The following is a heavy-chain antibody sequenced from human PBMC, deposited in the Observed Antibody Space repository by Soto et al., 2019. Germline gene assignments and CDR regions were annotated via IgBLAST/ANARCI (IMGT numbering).Heavy chain of an antibody. Sequence: EVQLVESGGGLVQPGGSLRLSCAASGFTFSSYWMHWVRQAPGKGLVWVSRINSDGSSTSYADSVKGRFTISRDNAKHTLYLQMNRLRAAATAVYYSARDTPEEAGKDYWGQGTLVTVSS. CDR2: INSDGSST. D-gene: IGHD6-19*01. CDR3: ARDTPEEAGKDY. CDR1: GFTFSSYW. V-gene: IGHV3-74*01. J-gene: IGHJ4*02.